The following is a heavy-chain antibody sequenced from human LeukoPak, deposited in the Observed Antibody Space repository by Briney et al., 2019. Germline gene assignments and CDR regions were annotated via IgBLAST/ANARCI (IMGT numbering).Heavy chain of an antibody. CDR3: ARCKNYYDSSGYYSSDAFDI. D-gene: IGHD3-22*01. CDR1: GFTVSSNY. CDR2: IYSGGST. J-gene: IGHJ3*02. V-gene: IGHV3-66*01. Sequence: GGSLRLSCAASGFTVSSNYMSWVRQAPGKGREGVSVIYSGGSTYYADSVKGRFTISRDNSKNTLYLQMSSLRAEDTAVYYCARCKNYYDSSGYYSSDAFDIWGQGTMVTVSS.